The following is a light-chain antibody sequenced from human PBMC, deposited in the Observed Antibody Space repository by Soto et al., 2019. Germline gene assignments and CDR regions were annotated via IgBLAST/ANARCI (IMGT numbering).Light chain of an antibody. J-gene: IGKJ1*01. Sequence: EIVLTQSPVTLSLSPGERATLSCRASQSVSSYLHWYQQKPGQAPRLLIYEASNRATGTPARFSGSGSGTDYTLTISSIEPDDVVVYYCQQRSNWLSWTFGQGTKVEIK. V-gene: IGKV3-11*01. CDR1: QSVSSY. CDR3: QQRSNWLSWT. CDR2: EAS.